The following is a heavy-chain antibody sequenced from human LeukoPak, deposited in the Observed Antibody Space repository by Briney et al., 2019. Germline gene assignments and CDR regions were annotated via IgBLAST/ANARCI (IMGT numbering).Heavy chain of an antibody. D-gene: IGHD3-16*02. CDR3: AKEARPFGGVIAPNEYYFDY. CDR2: IRYDGSNK. Sequence: GGSLRLSCAASGFTFSSYGMHWVRQAPGKGLEWVAFIRYDGSNKYYADSVKGRFTISRDNSKNTLYLQMNSLRAEDTAVYYCAKEARPFGGVIAPNEYYFDYWGQGTLVTVSS. J-gene: IGHJ4*02. V-gene: IGHV3-30*02. CDR1: GFTFSSYG.